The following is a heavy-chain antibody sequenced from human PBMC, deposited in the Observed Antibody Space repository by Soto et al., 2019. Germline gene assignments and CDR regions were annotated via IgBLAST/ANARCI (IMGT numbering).Heavy chain of an antibody. D-gene: IGHD4-17*01. CDR2: IHYSGSI. J-gene: IGHJ5*02. CDR1: DGSIDSGSYY. CDR3: ARETYGDYVGYFDP. Sequence: TPSLTCTVSDGSIDSGSYYRSWVRQYPGKGLEWIGSIHYSGSIYYSPSLRRRLTMSADTSKNQFSLKLSSVTVADTAVYYCARETYGDYVGYFDPWGQGIQVTVSS. V-gene: IGHV4-31*03.